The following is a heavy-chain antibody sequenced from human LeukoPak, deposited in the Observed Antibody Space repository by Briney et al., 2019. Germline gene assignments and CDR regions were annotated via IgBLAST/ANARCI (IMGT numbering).Heavy chain of an antibody. CDR1: GYTFTGYY. CDR2: INPNSGGT. D-gene: IGHD1-26*01. Sequence: ASVKVSCKASGYTFTGYYMHWVRQAPGQGLEWMGWINPNSGGTNYAQKFQGRVTITTDESTSTAYMELSSLRSEDTAVYYCAREAWMRSGMGATFDYWGQGTLVTVSS. J-gene: IGHJ4*02. V-gene: IGHV1-2*02. CDR3: AREAWMRSGMGATFDY.